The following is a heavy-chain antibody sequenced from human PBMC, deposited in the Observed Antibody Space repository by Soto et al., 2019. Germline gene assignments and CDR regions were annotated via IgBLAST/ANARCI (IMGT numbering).Heavy chain of an antibody. J-gene: IGHJ4*02. D-gene: IGHD5-12*01. Sequence: SETLSLTCAVYGGSFSGYYWSWIRQPPGKGLEWIGEINHSGSTNYNPSLKSRVTISVDTSKNQFSLKLSSVTAADTAVYYCAGLSGYEGTATIEYWGQGTLVTVSS. V-gene: IGHV4-34*01. CDR1: GGSFSGYY. CDR2: INHSGST. CDR3: AGLSGYEGTATIEY.